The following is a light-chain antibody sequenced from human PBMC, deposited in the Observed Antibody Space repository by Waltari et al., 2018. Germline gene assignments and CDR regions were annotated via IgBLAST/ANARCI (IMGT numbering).Light chain of an antibody. Sequence: QSALTQHASESGSPGQSITISCTGSSSHVGDYQRVSWYQQHPGKAPKLMIYAVSKRPSGVSDRFSGSKSGDMASLTISGLQPEDEAEYFCSSYAGSSKGVFGGGTKVTVL. CDR3: SSYAGSSKGV. J-gene: IGLJ2*01. CDR1: SSHVGDYQR. V-gene: IGLV2-23*02. CDR2: AVS.